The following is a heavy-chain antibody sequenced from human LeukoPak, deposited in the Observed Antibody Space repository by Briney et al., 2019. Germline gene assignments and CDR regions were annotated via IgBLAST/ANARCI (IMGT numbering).Heavy chain of an antibody. CDR2: IYYSGST. J-gene: IGHJ4*02. V-gene: IGHV4-59*01. CDR1: GGSISSYY. D-gene: IGHD5-18*01. CDR3: ARGHSYGYTDYFDY. Sequence: SETLSLTCTVSGGSISSYYWSWIRQPPGKGLEGIGYIYYSGSTNYNPFLKSRVTISVDTSKNQFSLKLSSVTAADTAVYYCARGHSYGYTDYFDYWGQGTLVTVSS.